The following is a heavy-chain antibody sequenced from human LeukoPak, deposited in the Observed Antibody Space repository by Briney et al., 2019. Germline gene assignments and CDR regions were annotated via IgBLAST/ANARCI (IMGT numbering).Heavy chain of an antibody. CDR2: INWNGGST. CDR1: GFTFSTYG. Sequence: EGSPRLSCAASGFTFSTYGMHWVRQAPGKGLEWVSGINWNGGSTGYADSVKGRFTISRDNAKNSLYLQMNSLRAEDTALYYCAREGSPYYYDSSGYEFDYWGQGTLVTVSS. D-gene: IGHD3-22*01. CDR3: AREGSPYYYDSSGYEFDY. V-gene: IGHV3-20*04. J-gene: IGHJ4*02.